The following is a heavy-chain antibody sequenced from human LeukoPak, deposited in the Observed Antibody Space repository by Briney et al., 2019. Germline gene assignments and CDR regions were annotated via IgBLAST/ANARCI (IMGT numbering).Heavy chain of an antibody. CDR3: ARVHDYGDYGTFDY. Sequence: SETLSLTCTVSGGSISSYYWSWIRQPAGQGMEWIGRIYTSGSTNYNPSLKSRVTMSVDTSKNQFSLKLSSVTAADTAVYYCARVHDYGDYGTFDYWGQGTLVTVSS. CDR1: GGSISSYY. CDR2: IYTSGST. V-gene: IGHV4-4*07. D-gene: IGHD4-17*01. J-gene: IGHJ4*02.